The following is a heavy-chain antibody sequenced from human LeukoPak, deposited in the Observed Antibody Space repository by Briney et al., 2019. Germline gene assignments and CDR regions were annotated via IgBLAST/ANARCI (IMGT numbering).Heavy chain of an antibody. CDR3: ARETSYDSSESDY. D-gene: IGHD3-22*01. J-gene: IGHJ4*02. CDR1: GFTFSSYS. CDR2: ISGSSGYI. Sequence: PGGSLRLSCAASGFTFSSYSMNWVRQAPGKGLEWVSSISGSSGYIYYADSVRGRFAISRDNAKNSLYLQMNSLRAEDTAVYYCARETSYDSSESDYWGQGTLVTVSS. V-gene: IGHV3-21*01.